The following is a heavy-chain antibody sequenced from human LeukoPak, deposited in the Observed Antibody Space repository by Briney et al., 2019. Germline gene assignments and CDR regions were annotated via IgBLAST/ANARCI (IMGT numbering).Heavy chain of an antibody. D-gene: IGHD3-22*01. CDR1: GFTFDDYA. CDR2: ISWDGGST. Sequence: GSLRLSCAASGFTFDDYAMHWVRQAPGKGLEWVSLISWDGGSTYYADSVKGRFTTSRDNSKNSLYLQMNSLRAEDTALYYCARLDYYDSSGYDAFDIWGQGTMVTVSS. J-gene: IGHJ3*02. V-gene: IGHV3-43D*03. CDR3: ARLDYYDSSGYDAFDI.